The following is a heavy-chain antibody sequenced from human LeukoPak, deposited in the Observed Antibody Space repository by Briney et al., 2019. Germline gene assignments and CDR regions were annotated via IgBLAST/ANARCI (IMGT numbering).Heavy chain of an antibody. CDR1: GFTFSSYA. J-gene: IGHJ2*01. CDR2: INGSGGST. D-gene: IGHD3-10*01. V-gene: IGHV3-23*01. CDR3: AKEDSGSGSIDWYFDL. Sequence: GGSLRLSCAASGFTFSSYAMSWVRQAPGKGLEWVSGINGSGGSTYYADSVKGRFTISRDNSKNTLYLQMNSLRAEDTVVYYCAKEDSGSGSIDWYFDLWGRGTLVTVSA.